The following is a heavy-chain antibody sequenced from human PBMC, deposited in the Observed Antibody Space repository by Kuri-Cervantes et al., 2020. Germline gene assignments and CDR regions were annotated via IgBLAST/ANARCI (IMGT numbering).Heavy chain of an antibody. J-gene: IGHJ6*03. CDR2: ISAYNGNT. CDR1: GYTFTSYG. V-gene: IGHV1-18*01. D-gene: IGHD3-9*01. CDR3: ARARLRYFDWLPSYYYMDV. Sequence: ASVKVSCKASGYTFTSYGISWVRQAPGQGLEWMGWISAYNGNTNYAQKFQGRVTMTRNTSISTAYMELSSLRSEDTAVYYCARARLRYFDWLPSYYYMDVWGKGTAVTVSS.